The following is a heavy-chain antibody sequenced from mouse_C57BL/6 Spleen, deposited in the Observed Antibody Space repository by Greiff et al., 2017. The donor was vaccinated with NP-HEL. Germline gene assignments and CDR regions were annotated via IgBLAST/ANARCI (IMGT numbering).Heavy chain of an antibody. J-gene: IGHJ4*01. CDR2: IYPGGGYT. V-gene: IGHV1-63*01. CDR3: ARRSYYAMDY. Sequence: QVQLQQSGAELVRPGTSVKMSCTASGYTFTNYWIGWAKQRPGHGLEWLGDIYPGGGYTNYNEKFKGKATLTADKSSSTAYMQFSSLTSEDSAIYYCARRSYYAMDYWGQGTSVTVSS. CDR1: GYTFTNYW.